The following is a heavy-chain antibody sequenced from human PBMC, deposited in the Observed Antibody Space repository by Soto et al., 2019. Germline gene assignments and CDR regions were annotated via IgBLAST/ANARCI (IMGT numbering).Heavy chain of an antibody. J-gene: IGHJ5*02. CDR3: ARGRIAARPANWFDP. D-gene: IGHD6-6*01. Sequence: LSLTCAVYGGSFSGYYWSWIRQPPGKGLEWIGEINHSGSTNYNPSLKSRVTISVDTSKNQFSLKLSSVTAADTAVYYCARGRIAARPANWFDPWGQGTLVTVSS. CDR1: GGSFSGYY. CDR2: INHSGST. V-gene: IGHV4-34*01.